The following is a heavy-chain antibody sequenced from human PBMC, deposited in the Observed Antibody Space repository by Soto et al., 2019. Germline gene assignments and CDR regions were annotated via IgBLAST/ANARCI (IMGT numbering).Heavy chain of an antibody. V-gene: IGHV3-30-3*01. J-gene: IGHJ6*02. CDR2: ISYEGSNT. CDR1: GFTFGTYA. Sequence: QVQLVESGGGVVQPGRSLRLSCVASGFTFGTYAIHWVRQAPGKGLQWVALISYEGSNTYYADSVKGRFTVSRDNSKSTLYLQMNSLGPEDTGVYYCARVTPGNNLYYFSGMDVWGQGTSVTVSS. D-gene: IGHD1-1*01. CDR3: ARVTPGNNLYYFSGMDV.